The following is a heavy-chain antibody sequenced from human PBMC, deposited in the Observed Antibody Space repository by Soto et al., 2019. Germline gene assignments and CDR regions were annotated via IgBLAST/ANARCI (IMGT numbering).Heavy chain of an antibody. Sequence: EVQLVESGGGLVQPGGSLRLSCAASGFNFNNYWMSWVRQAPGKGLEWVANIKQDGGERHYVDSVKGRFTISRDNAKNSLYLQMNSLRAEDTAVYYCTNAHDPMDSWGQGTLVTVSS. D-gene: IGHD2-2*01. V-gene: IGHV3-7*01. CDR3: TNAHDPMDS. CDR2: IKQDGGER. J-gene: IGHJ4*02. CDR1: GFNFNNYW.